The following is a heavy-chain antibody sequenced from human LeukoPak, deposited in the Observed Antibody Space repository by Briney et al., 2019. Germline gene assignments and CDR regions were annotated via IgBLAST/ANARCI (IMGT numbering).Heavy chain of an antibody. D-gene: IGHD2-2*01. CDR2: ISGSGGST. Sequence: PGGSLRLSCAASGFTFSSYAMSWVRQAPGKGLEWVSAISGSGGSTYYADSVKGRFTISGDNSKNTLYLQMNSLRAEDTAVYYCAKDRRVVVVPAALDYWGQGTLVTVSS. CDR1: GFTFSSYA. J-gene: IGHJ4*02. CDR3: AKDRRVVVVPAALDY. V-gene: IGHV3-23*01.